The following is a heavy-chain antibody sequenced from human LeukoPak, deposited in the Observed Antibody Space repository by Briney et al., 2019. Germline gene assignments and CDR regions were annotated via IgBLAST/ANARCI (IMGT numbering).Heavy chain of an antibody. V-gene: IGHV1-2*04. CDR3: ARQARWLQPHFDY. J-gene: IGHJ4*02. D-gene: IGHD5-24*01. CDR2: INPNSGGT. Sequence: ASVKVSCKASGYTFTGYYMHWVRQAPGQGLEWMGWINPNSGGTNYAQKFQGWVTMTRDTSISTAYMELSRLRSDDTAVYYCARQARWLQPHFDYWGQGTLVTVSS. CDR1: GYTFTGYY.